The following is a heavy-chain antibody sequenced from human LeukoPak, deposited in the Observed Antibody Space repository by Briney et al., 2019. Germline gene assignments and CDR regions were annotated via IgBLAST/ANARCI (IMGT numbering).Heavy chain of an antibody. CDR3: ARGTLYYHMITFGGPFDY. Sequence: GGSLRLSCAASGFTVSSNFMSWVRQAPGKGLEWVSVIYSGGSTYYADSVKGRFTISRDNSKNSLYLQMNSLRAEDTAVYYCARGTLYYHMITFGGPFDYWGQGTLVTVSS. CDR2: IYSGGST. V-gene: IGHV3-66*01. D-gene: IGHD3-16*01. J-gene: IGHJ4*02. CDR1: GFTVSSNF.